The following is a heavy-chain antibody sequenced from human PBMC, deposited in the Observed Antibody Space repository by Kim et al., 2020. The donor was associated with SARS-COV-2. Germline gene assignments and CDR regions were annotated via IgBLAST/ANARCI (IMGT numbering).Heavy chain of an antibody. CDR3: AKSPFDHSSGYLVDY. J-gene: IGHJ4*02. CDR1: GFTFSSYA. D-gene: IGHD3-22*01. V-gene: IGHV3-23*01. CDR2: ISGSGGST. Sequence: GGSLRLSCAASGFTFSSYAMSWVRQAPGKGLEWVSAISGSGGSTYYADSVKGRFTISRDNSKNTRYLQMNSLRAEDTAVYYCAKSPFDHSSGYLVDYWGQGTLVTVSS.